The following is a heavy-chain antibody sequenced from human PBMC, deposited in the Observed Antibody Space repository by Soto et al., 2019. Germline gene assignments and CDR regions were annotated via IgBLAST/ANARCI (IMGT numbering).Heavy chain of an antibody. V-gene: IGHV3-48*01. D-gene: IGHD5-12*01. CDR3: ARDTYETHYYYGMDV. J-gene: IGHJ6*02. Sequence: PGGSLRLSCATSGFILSDCAMNWVRQAPGKGLEWVSHISSSSSVIDYADSVKGRFTVSRDNARNSLYLQMNSLRAEDTAVYYCARDTYETHYYYGMDVWGQGTTVTVSS. CDR1: GFILSDCA. CDR2: ISSSSSVI.